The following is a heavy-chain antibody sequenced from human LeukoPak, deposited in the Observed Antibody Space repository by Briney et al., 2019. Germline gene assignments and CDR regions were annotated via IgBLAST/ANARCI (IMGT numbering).Heavy chain of an antibody. CDR1: GGSIRSSH. CDR3: AKAAGYSTIYWFDP. J-gene: IGHJ5*02. Sequence: PSETLSLTCTVSGGSIRSSHWSWIRHPPGKGLEFIGYIYYSGTSNYNPSLKSRVTMSVDTSNNQFSLKLNSVTAADTAVYYCAKAAGYSTIYWFDPWGQGTLVTVSS. D-gene: IGHD6-13*01. CDR2: IYYSGTS. V-gene: IGHV4-59*01.